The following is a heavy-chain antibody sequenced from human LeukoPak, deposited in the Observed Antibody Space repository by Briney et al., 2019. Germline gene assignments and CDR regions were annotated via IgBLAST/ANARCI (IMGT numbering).Heavy chain of an antibody. CDR1: GGSISGCY. V-gene: IGHV4-59*01. D-gene: IGHD6-19*01. Sequence: SETLSPTCTVSGGSISGCYWSWIRQPPGKGLEWVGYISYSGSTNYNPSLNSRVTISVDTSKNQFSLKLSSVTAADTAIYYCARDGRAGSLFAYWGQGALVTVSS. CDR3: ARDGRAGSLFAY. J-gene: IGHJ4*02. CDR2: ISYSGST.